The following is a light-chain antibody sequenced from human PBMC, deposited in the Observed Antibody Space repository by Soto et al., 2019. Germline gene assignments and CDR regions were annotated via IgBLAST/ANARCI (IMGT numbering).Light chain of an antibody. J-gene: IGLJ2*01. CDR3: SSYAGSNIVV. Sequence: QSALTQPPSASGSPGQSVTISCTGTSSDVGGYNFVSWYQQHPGKAPKLMIYEVSERPSGVPDRFSGSKSGNTASLTVSGLKSAYEADYYCSSYAGSNIVVFGGGTKLTVL. CDR2: EVS. V-gene: IGLV2-8*01. CDR1: SSDVGGYNF.